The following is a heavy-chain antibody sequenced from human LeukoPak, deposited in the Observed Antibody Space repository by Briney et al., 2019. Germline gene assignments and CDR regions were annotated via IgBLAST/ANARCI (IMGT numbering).Heavy chain of an antibody. CDR1: GYTFSNYY. Sequence: ASVKVSCKASGYTFSNYYMHWVRQAPGQGLEWMGWINPNSGGTTYAQKFQGRVTMTRDTSISTAYMELSRLRSDDTAVYYCARGLNYYDSSGYYDPFDYWGQGTLVAVSS. CDR2: INPNSGGT. D-gene: IGHD3-22*01. V-gene: IGHV1-2*02. CDR3: ARGLNYYDSSGYYDPFDY. J-gene: IGHJ4*02.